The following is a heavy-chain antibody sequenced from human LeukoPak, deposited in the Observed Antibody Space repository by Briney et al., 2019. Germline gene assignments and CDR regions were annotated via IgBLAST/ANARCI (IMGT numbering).Heavy chain of an antibody. Sequence: ASVKVSCKASGYTFTSYDVNWVRQATGQGLEWMGWVNPNSGHTGYAQKFQGRVTLTTNTSVSTAYMELSSLRSEDTAVYYCATDRIAVAGTNSRNFDYWGQGTLVTVSS. CDR3: ATDRIAVAGTNSRNFDY. J-gene: IGHJ4*02. D-gene: IGHD6-19*01. CDR2: VNPNSGHT. V-gene: IGHV1-8*01. CDR1: GYTFTSYD.